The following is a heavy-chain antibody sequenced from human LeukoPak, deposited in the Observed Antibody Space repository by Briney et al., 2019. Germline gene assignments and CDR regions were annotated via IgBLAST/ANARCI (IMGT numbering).Heavy chain of an antibody. Sequence: GGSLRLSCAASGFTFSSYAMSWVRQAPGKGLEWVAVISYDGSNKYYADSVKGRFTISRDNSKNTLYLQMNSLRAEDTAVYYCARDKARLEMLPDSSGYYSLLDYWGQGTLVTVSS. CDR1: GFTFSSYA. V-gene: IGHV3-30-3*01. D-gene: IGHD3-22*01. CDR3: ARDKARLEMLPDSSGYYSLLDY. J-gene: IGHJ4*02. CDR2: ISYDGSNK.